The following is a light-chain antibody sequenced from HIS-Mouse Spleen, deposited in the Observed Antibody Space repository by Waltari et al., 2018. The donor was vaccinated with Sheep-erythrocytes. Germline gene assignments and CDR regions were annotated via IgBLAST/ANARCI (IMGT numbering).Light chain of an antibody. CDR2: WAA. CDR1: QSVLYSSNNKNY. J-gene: IGKJ4*01. CDR3: QQYYSTLT. V-gene: IGKV4-1*01. Sequence: DIVMTQSPDPLAVPLGERATINCQSSQSVLYSSNNKNYVAWYQQKPGQPPKLRIYWAATRESGVPDRFSGSGSGTDFTVTISSLQAEDVAVYYCQQYYSTLTFGGGTKVEIK.